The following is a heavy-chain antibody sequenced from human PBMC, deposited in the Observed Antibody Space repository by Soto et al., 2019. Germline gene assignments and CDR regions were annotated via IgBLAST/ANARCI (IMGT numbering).Heavy chain of an antibody. CDR2: IYYSGST. D-gene: IGHD3-22*01. J-gene: IGHJ4*02. CDR3: ARETDSSGLDY. V-gene: IGHV4-31*03. CDR1: GGSISSGGYY. Sequence: SETLSLTCTVSGGSISSGGYYWSWLRQHPGKGLEWIGYIYYSGSTYYNPSLKSRVTISVDTSKNQFSLKLSSVTAADTAVYYCARETDSSGLDYWGQGTLVTVSS.